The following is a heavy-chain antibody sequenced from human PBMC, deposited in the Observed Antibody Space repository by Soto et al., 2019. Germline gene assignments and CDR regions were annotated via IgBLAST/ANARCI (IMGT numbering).Heavy chain of an antibody. Sequence: EVQLLESGGGLVQPGGSLRLSCAASGFTFSSYAMSWVRQAPGKGLEWVSAISGSGGSTYYADSVKGRFTISRDNSKNTLYLQMNSLRAEDTAVYYCAKTNAINYYYYYGMDVWGQGTTVTVSS. CDR3: AKTNAINYYYYYGMDV. V-gene: IGHV3-23*01. CDR2: ISGSGGST. J-gene: IGHJ6*02. CDR1: GFTFSSYA.